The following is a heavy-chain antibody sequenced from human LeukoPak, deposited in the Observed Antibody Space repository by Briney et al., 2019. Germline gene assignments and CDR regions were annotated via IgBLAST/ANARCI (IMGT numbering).Heavy chain of an antibody. D-gene: IGHD7-27*01. CDR1: GYSFTSYW. CDR3: ARFDQDWGTFDY. J-gene: IGHJ4*02. Sequence: GESLKISCKGSGYSFTSYWIGWVRQVPGKGLEWMGIIYPGDSDTAYSPSFQGQVTVSADKSITTAYLQWSSLKASDTAMYYCARFDQDWGTFDYWGQGTVVTVSS. CDR2: IYPGDSDT. V-gene: IGHV5-51*01.